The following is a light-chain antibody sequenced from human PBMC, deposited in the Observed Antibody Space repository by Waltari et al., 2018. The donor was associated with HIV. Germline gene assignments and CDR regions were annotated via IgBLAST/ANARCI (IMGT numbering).Light chain of an antibody. CDR3: TAHTSTSTWV. CDR1: SNDVGGYKF. CDR2: EVS. V-gene: IGLV2-14*01. Sequence: QSALTQPASVSGSPGQSLTISCTGTSNDVGGYKFVSWYLQHPGKAPKLIISEVSNRPSGVSNRFSGSKSGNTASLTISGLQAEDEADYYCTAHTSTSTWVFGGGTKLTVL. J-gene: IGLJ3*02.